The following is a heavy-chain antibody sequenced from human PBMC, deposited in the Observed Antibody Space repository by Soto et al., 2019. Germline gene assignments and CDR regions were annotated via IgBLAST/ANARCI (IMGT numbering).Heavy chain of an antibody. D-gene: IGHD2-2*01. V-gene: IGHV1-18*01. CDR2: ISAYNGNT. CDR3: ARDVSGLLGRDCSSTGCYAYYYYYYMDV. J-gene: IGHJ6*03. Sequence: GASVKVSCKASGYTFTSYGISWVRQAPGQGLEWMGWISAYNGNTNYAQKLQGRVTMTTDTSTSTAYMELRSLRSDDTAVYYCARDVSGLLGRDCSSTGCYAYYYYYYMDVWGKGTTVTRLL. CDR1: GYTFTSYG.